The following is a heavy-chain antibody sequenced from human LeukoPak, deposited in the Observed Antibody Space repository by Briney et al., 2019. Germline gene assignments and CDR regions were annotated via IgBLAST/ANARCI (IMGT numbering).Heavy chain of an antibody. Sequence: GGSLRLPCAASGFTFSSYAMSWVRQAPGKGLEWVSAISGSGGSTYYADSVKGRFTISRDNSKNTLYLQMNSLKASDTAMYYCARGTTMIVVVSYPLRISAFDIWGQGTMVTVSS. CDR2: ISGSGGST. J-gene: IGHJ3*02. CDR3: ARGTTMIVVVSYPLRISAFDI. D-gene: IGHD3-22*01. CDR1: GFTFSSYA. V-gene: IGHV3-23*01.